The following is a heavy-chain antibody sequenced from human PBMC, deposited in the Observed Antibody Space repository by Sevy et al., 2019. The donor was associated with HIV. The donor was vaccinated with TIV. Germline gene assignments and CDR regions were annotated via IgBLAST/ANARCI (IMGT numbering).Heavy chain of an antibody. CDR3: ARSKRRQQLVPWYFDL. CDR1: GFTFSSYS. CDR2: ISSSSSYI. Sequence: LSPTCAASGFTFSSYSMNWVRQAPGKGLEWVSSISSSSSYIYYADSVKGRFTISRDNAKNSLYLQMNSLRAEDTAVYYCARSKRRQQLVPWYFDLWGRGTLVTVSS. D-gene: IGHD6-13*01. J-gene: IGHJ2*01. V-gene: IGHV3-21*01.